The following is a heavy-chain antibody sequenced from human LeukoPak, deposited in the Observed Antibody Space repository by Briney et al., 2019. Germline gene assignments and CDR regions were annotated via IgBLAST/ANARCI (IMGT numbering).Heavy chain of an antibody. J-gene: IGHJ6*03. D-gene: IGHD5-18*01. V-gene: IGHV4-4*07. Sequence: SETLSLTCDVSGEFFSAYYWSWIRQPAGKGLEWIGRIYTSGSTNYNPSLKSRVTMSVDTSKNQFSLKLSSVTAADTAVYYCARTAHYYYYMDVWGKGTTVTISS. CDR2: IYTSGST. CDR1: GEFFSAYY. CDR3: ARTAHYYYYMDV.